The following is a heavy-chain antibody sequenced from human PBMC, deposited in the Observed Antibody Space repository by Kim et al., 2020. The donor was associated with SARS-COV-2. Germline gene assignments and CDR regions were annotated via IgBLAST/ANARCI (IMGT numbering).Heavy chain of an antibody. V-gene: IGHV5-10-1*01. CDR3: ARLGVVVPAAMRSYYYYGIGG. CDR2: IDPSDSYT. CDR1: GYSFTSYW. Sequence: GESLKISCKGSGYSFTSYWISWVRQMPGKGLEWMGRIDPSDSYTNYSPSFQGHVTISADKSISTAYLQWSSLKASDTAMYYCARLGVVVPAAMRSYYYYGIGGGGQGTTVTVSS. D-gene: IGHD2-2*01. J-gene: IGHJ6*02.